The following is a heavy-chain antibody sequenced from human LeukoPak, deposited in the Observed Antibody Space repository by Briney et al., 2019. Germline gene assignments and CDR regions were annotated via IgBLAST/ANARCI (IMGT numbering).Heavy chain of an antibody. D-gene: IGHD3-9*01. CDR1: GYTFTSNY. V-gene: IGHV1-2*02. Sequence: GASVKVSCKAFGYTFTSNYMHWVRQAPGQGPEWMGVISPSGGSTTYAQKFQGRVTMTRDTSISTAYMELSRLRSDDTAVYYCARDLASERYFDFPGGGYYYYMDVWGKGTTVTISS. J-gene: IGHJ6*03. CDR3: ARDLASERYFDFPGGGYYYYMDV. CDR2: ISPSGGST.